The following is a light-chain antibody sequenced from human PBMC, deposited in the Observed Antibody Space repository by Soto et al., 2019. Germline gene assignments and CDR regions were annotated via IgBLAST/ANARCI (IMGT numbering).Light chain of an antibody. CDR2: DAS. V-gene: IGKV1-33*01. Sequence: DTQMTQSPSSLSASVGDRVTITCQASRDITDYLNWYQQKPGKAPKLLIYDASNLETGVPSRFRGSGSGTDFTFTISSLQPEDVATYYCQKYNSAPLTFGPGTRLEIK. J-gene: IGKJ5*01. CDR3: QKYNSAPLT. CDR1: RDITDY.